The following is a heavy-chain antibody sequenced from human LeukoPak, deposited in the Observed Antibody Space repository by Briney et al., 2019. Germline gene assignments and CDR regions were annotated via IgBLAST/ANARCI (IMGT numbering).Heavy chain of an antibody. CDR2: ISYDGSNK. J-gene: IGHJ4*02. D-gene: IGHD3-22*01. CDR1: RFTFSSYA. CDR3: AKTYNYDSSGYYFDY. Sequence: PGGSLRLSCAASRFTFSSYAMSWVRQAPGKGLEWVAVISYDGSNKYYADSVKGRFTISRDNSKNTLYLQMNSLRAEDTAVYYCAKTYNYDSSGYYFDYWGQGTLVTVSS. V-gene: IGHV3-30*18.